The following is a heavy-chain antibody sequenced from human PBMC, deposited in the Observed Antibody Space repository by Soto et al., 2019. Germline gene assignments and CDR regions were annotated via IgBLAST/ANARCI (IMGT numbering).Heavy chain of an antibody. CDR3: AKDGTVTSAFDY. V-gene: IGHV3-23*01. Sequence: EVQLLESGGGLVQPGWSLRLSCAASGFTFSSSAISWVRQAPGKGLEWVSAISGSGGSTYYADSVKVRFTISRDNSKNTLYLQMNSLRAEDTAVYYGAKDGTVTSAFDYWGQGTLVTVSS. J-gene: IGHJ4*02. CDR2: ISGSGGST. D-gene: IGHD4-17*01. CDR1: GFTFSSSA.